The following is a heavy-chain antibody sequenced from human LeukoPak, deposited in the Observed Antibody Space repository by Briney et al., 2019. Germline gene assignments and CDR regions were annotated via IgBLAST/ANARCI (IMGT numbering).Heavy chain of an antibody. Sequence: PSQTLSLTCTVSGGSISSGAYYWSWIRQHPGKGLEWIGYIYYSGSTYYNPSLKSRVTISLDTSKNQFSLKLSSVTAADTAVYYCARLTVAGPAEYFQHWGQGTLVTVSS. D-gene: IGHD6-19*01. CDR2: IYYSGST. CDR1: GGSISSGAYY. CDR3: ARLTVAGPAEYFQH. J-gene: IGHJ1*01. V-gene: IGHV4-31*03.